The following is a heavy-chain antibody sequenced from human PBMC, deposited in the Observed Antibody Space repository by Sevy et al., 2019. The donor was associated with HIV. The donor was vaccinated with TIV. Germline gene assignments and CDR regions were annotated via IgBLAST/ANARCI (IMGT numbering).Heavy chain of an antibody. D-gene: IGHD3-3*01. CDR2: ISGSGGST. V-gene: IGHV3-23*01. J-gene: IGHJ4*02. CDR1: GFTFSSYA. CDR3: AKGGDFWSGYYSYYFDY. Sequence: GGSLRLSCAASGFTFSSYAMSRVRQAPGKGLEWVSAISGSGGSTYYADSVKGRFTISRDNSKNTLYLQMNSLRAEDTAVYYCAKGGDFWSGYYSYYFDYWGQGTLVTVSS.